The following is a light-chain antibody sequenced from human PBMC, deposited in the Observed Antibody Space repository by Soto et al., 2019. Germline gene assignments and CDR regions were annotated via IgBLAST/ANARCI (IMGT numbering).Light chain of an antibody. V-gene: IGLV2-14*01. CDR2: EVS. J-gene: IGLJ2*01. Sequence: QSVVTQPASVSGSPGQSIAISCTGTRSDVGAYRFVSWYQHHPGKAPKLIIYEVSSRPSGVSYRFSGSKSGNTASLTISGLQAEDEAVYYCTSYTDSNIVLFGGGTKVTVL. CDR3: TSYTDSNIVL. CDR1: RSDVGAYRF.